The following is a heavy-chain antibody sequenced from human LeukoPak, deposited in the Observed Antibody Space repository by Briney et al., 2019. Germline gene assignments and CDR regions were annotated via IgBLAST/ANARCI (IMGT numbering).Heavy chain of an antibody. CDR2: IHYSGST. CDR3: ARNGRGRNYGSSAYLPDY. D-gene: IGHD3-22*01. Sequence: KSSGTLSLTRTVSRDSINTGNYYWSWIRQPPGKGLEWLGFIHYSGSTDYNPSLKSRVSISVDTSKNQFSLQLSSVTAADTAVYYCARNGRGRNYGSSAYLPDYWGQGTLVTVSS. V-gene: IGHV4-30-4*01. J-gene: IGHJ4*02. CDR1: RDSINTGNYY.